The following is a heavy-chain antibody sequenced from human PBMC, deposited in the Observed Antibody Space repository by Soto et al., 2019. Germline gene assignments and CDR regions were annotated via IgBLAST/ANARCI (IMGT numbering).Heavy chain of an antibody. J-gene: IGHJ4*02. CDR3: ARADYIWGSYRYGFDY. CDR1: GYTFTSYG. CDR2: ISASNGNT. V-gene: IGHV1-18*01. D-gene: IGHD3-16*02. Sequence: QVPLVQSGAEVKKPGASVKVSCKASGYTFTSYGISWVRQAPGQGLEWMGWISASNGNTNSAQKLQVRVTVTTDTSTSTAYMELRSLRSDDTAVYYCARADYIWGSYRYGFDYWGQGTLVTVSS.